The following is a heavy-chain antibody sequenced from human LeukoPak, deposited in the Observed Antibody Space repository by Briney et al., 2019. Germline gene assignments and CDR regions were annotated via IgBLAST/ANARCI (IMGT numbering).Heavy chain of an antibody. CDR1: GGSISSGSHY. D-gene: IGHD2-2*01. CDR3: ARDRAVLGYCSSTSCYAGLNWFDP. V-gene: IGHV4-61*02. Sequence: TSETLSLTCTVSGGSISSGSHYWSRIRQPAGKGLEWIGRIYTSGSTNYNPSLKSRVTISVDTSKNQFSLKLSSVTAADTAVYYCARDRAVLGYCSSTSCYAGLNWFDPWGQGTLVTVSS. J-gene: IGHJ5*02. CDR2: IYTSGST.